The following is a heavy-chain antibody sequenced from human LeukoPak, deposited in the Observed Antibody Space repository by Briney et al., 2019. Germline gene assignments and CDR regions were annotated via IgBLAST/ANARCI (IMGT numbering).Heavy chain of an antibody. CDR1: GFSLSTSGMC. CDR3: ARQYYYDSSGYGDAFDI. J-gene: IGHJ3*02. Sequence: SGPALVQPTQTLTLTCTFSGFSLSTSGMCVSWIRQPPGKALEWLARIDWDDDKYYSTSLKTRLTISKYTTKNQVVLTMTNMDPVDTATYYCARQYYYDSSGYGDAFDIWGQGTMVTVSS. V-gene: IGHV2-70*11. D-gene: IGHD3-22*01. CDR2: IDWDDDK.